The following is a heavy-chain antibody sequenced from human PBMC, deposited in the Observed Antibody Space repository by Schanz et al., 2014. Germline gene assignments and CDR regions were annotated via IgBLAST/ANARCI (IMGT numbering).Heavy chain of an antibody. CDR3: AGEAGSRTRLFGP. Sequence: QVQVIQSGPEVKKPGASVKVSCKASGYTFTNHYLHWVRQAPGQGLEWMGRISPSSGGTNYAQNFQGRVTMTKDTSINSVFQEPRPLTSDDTALYFCAGEAGSRTRLFGPWGQGTLVTVSS. D-gene: IGHD2-15*01. CDR2: ISPSSGGT. J-gene: IGHJ5*02. CDR1: GYTFTNHY. V-gene: IGHV1-2*06.